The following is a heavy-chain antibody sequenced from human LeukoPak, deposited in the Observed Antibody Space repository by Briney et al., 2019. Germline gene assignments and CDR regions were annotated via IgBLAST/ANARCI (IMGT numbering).Heavy chain of an antibody. CDR3: ARVFRGAVTSNWFDP. Sequence: SETLSLTCTVSGDSISDFYWTWIRQTPEKGLEWIGFISSSGNSNYSPSLESRVSFSLDTPKSQFSLSLKSVTAADAAVSYCARVFRGAVTSNWFDPWGQGILVTVSS. CDR2: ISSSGNS. V-gene: IGHV4-59*01. D-gene: IGHD3-3*01. J-gene: IGHJ5*02. CDR1: GDSISDFY.